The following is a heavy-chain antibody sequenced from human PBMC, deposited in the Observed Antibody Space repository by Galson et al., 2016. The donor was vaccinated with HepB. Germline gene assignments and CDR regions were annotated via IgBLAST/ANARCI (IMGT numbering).Heavy chain of an antibody. V-gene: IGHV4-59*01. J-gene: IGHJ3*02. Sequence: ETLSLTCSVSGGSITHYFWGWIRQPPGKELEWLGYIYSTGSTTYNPSLKSRATISVDTPRAQFSLRLRSVTAADTAVYFCARGVPAANYYAFDIWGHGTLVSVSS. CDR1: GGSITHYF. CDR3: ARGVPAANYYAFDI. D-gene: IGHD2-2*01. CDR2: IYSTGST.